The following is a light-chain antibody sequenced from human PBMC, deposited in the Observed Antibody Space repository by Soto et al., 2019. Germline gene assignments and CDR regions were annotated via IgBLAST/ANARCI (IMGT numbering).Light chain of an antibody. V-gene: IGLV2-8*01. CDR1: SSDVGGYNY. CDR2: EVS. CDR3: RSYAGSNNLGV. J-gene: IGLJ2*01. Sequence: QSALTQPPSASGSLGQSVTISCTGTSSDVGGYNYVSWYQQHPGKAPKLMIFEVSKRPSWVPDRFSGSKSGNTASLTVSGLQAEDAADYYCRSYAGSNNLGVFGGGTKLTVL.